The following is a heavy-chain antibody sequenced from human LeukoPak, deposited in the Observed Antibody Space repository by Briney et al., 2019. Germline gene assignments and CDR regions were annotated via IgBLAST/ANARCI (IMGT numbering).Heavy chain of an antibody. CDR3: ARGARGVDQHGWFDP. CDR2: ISAYNGNT. CDR1: GYTFTSYG. D-gene: IGHD3-10*01. Sequence: ASVKVSCKASGYTFTSYGISRVRQAPGQGLEWMGWISAYNGNTNYAQKLQGRVTMTTDTSTSTAYTELRSLRSDDTAVYYCARGARGVDQHGWFDPWGQGTLVTVSS. J-gene: IGHJ5*02. V-gene: IGHV1-18*01.